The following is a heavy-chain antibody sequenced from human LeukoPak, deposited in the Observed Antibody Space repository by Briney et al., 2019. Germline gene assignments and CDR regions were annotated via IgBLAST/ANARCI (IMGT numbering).Heavy chain of an antibody. D-gene: IGHD3-10*01. CDR3: ARDLGTYYYDFDY. CDR1: GYTFTGYY. CDR2: INPNSGGT. Sequence: ASVKVSCKASGYTFTGYYMHWVRQAPGQGLEWMGWINPNSGGTNYAQKFQGRVTMTGDTSISTAYMELSRLGSDDTAVYYCARDLGTYYYDFDYWGQGTLVTVSS. V-gene: IGHV1-2*02. J-gene: IGHJ4*02.